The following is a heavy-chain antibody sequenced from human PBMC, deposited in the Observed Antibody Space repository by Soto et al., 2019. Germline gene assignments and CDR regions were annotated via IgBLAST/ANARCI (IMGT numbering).Heavy chain of an antibody. CDR2: IYHSGST. CDR3: AAGGGLPRYY. CDR1: GGSISSGGYS. Sequence: QLQLQESGSGLVKPSQTLSLTCAVSGGSISSGGYSWSWIRQPPGKGLEWIGYIYHSGSTYYNPSLKSRVTISVDRSKNKCSLTLSSVTAADTAVYYCAAGGGLPRYYWGQGTLVTVSS. V-gene: IGHV4-30-2*01. J-gene: IGHJ4*02. D-gene: IGHD5-12*01.